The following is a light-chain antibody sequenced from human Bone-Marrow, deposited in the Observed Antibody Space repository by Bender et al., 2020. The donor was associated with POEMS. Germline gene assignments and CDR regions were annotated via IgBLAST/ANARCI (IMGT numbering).Light chain of an antibody. Sequence: QSALTQPASVSGSPGQSITISCTGTSRDVGSYKLVSWYQQLPGKAPKLILSEVNKRPSGVSNRFSGSKSGNTASLTISGLQAEDEADYYCCSYAGSSTWVFGGGTKLTVL. CDR1: SRDVGSYKL. CDR2: EVN. J-gene: IGLJ3*02. CDR3: CSYAGSSTWV. V-gene: IGLV2-23*02.